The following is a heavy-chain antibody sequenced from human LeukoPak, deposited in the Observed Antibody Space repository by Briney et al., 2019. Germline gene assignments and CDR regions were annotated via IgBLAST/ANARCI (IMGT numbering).Heavy chain of an antibody. CDR1: GFTFSSYW. Sequence: GSLRLSCAASGFTFSSYWMSWVRQPPGKGLEWIGSIYYSGSTYYNPSLKSRVTISVDTSKNQFSLKLSSVTAADTAVYYCARRMPYCSSTSCHRYYFDYWGQGTLVTVSS. CDR2: IYYSGST. V-gene: IGHV4-39*01. D-gene: IGHD2-2*01. J-gene: IGHJ4*02. CDR3: ARRMPYCSSTSCHRYYFDY.